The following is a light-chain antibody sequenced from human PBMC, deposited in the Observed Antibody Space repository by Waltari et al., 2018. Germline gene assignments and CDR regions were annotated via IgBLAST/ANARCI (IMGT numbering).Light chain of an antibody. CDR1: QSIGNR. CDR2: KAS. V-gene: IGKV1-5*03. J-gene: IGKJ4*01. Sequence: DVRLTQSPSIQSASVGDSVTIPCRASQSIGNRLAWDQQSPGKAPKPLIYKASTLENGVPARFSGSGSGTEFTLTISGLQPDDFATFYCQHCGADCSFGGGSKVDMK. CDR3: QHCGADCS.